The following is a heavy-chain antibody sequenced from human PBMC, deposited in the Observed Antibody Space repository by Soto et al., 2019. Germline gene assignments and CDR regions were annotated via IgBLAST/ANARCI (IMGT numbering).Heavy chain of an antibody. CDR1: GYTFTSYD. CDR2: MNPNSGNT. Sequence: ASVKVSCKASGYTFTSYDINWVRQATGQGLEWMGWMNPNSGNTGYAQKFQGRVTMTRNTSISTAYMELSSLRSEDTAVYYCARSQNFDWLPPLGYMDVWGKGTTVTVSS. V-gene: IGHV1-8*01. D-gene: IGHD3-9*01. J-gene: IGHJ6*03. CDR3: ARSQNFDWLPPLGYMDV.